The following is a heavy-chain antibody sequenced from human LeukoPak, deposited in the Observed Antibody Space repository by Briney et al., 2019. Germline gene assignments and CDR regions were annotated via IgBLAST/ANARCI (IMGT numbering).Heavy chain of an antibody. V-gene: IGHV3-21*01. CDR2: ISSSSSYI. CDR3: ARAEVGATTLPFDY. D-gene: IGHD1-26*01. Sequence: GGSLRLSCAASGFTFSSYSMNWVRQAPGKGLEWVSSISSSSSYIYYADSVKGRFTISRDNAKNSLYLQMNSLRAEDTAVYYCARAEVGATTLPFDYWGQGTLVTVSS. CDR1: GFTFSSYS. J-gene: IGHJ4*02.